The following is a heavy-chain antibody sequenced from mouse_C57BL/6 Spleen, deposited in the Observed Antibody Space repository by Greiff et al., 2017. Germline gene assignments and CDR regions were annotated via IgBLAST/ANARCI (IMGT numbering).Heavy chain of an antibody. CDR1: GYTFTDYY. D-gene: IGHD2-4*01. CDR2: INPNNGGT. CDR3: ARPIYDYDGAWFAY. V-gene: IGHV1-26*01. Sequence: VQLQQSGPELVKPGASVKISCKASGYTFTDYYMNWVKQSHGKSLEWIGDINPNNGGTSYNQKFKGKATLTVDKSSSTAYMELRSLTSEDSAVYYCARPIYDYDGAWFAYWGQGTLVTVSA. J-gene: IGHJ3*01.